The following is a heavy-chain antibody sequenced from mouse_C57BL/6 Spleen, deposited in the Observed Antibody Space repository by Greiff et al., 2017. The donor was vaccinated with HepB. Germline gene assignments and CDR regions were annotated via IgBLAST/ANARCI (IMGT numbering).Heavy chain of an antibody. D-gene: IGHD2-14*01. V-gene: IGHV1-42*01. CDR2: INPSTGGT. J-gene: IGHJ4*01. CDR3: ARGYRAMDY. Sequence: DVKLQESGPELVKPGASVKISCKASGYSFTGYYMNWVKQSPEKSLEWIGEINPSTGGTTYNQKFKAKATLTVDKSSSTAYMQLKSLTSEDSAVYYCARGYRAMDYWGQGTSVTVSS. CDR1: GYSFTGYY.